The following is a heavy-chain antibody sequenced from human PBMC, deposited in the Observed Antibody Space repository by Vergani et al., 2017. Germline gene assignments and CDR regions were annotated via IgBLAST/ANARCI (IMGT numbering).Heavy chain of an antibody. J-gene: IGHJ6*02. CDR3: ARAGYSYGRGGLYYYYGMDV. CDR2: IYYSGST. Sequence: QVQLQESGPGLVKPSQTLSLTCTVSGGSISSGGYYWSWIRQHPGKGLEWIGYIYYSGSTYYNPSLKSLVTIAVDTSKNQFSLKLSSVTAADTAVYYCARAGYSYGRGGLYYYYGMDVWGQGTTVTVSS. D-gene: IGHD5-18*01. CDR1: GGSISSGGYY. V-gene: IGHV4-31*01.